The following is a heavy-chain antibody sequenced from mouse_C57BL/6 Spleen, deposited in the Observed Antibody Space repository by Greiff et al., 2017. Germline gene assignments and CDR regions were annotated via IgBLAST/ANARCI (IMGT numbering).Heavy chain of an antibody. CDR2: IHPSDSDT. CDR3: AIEDSSGSWFAY. V-gene: IGHV1-74*01. J-gene: IGHJ3*01. D-gene: IGHD3-2*02. CDR1: GYTFTSYW. Sequence: VQLQQPGAELVKPGASVKVSCKASGYTFTSYWMHWVKQRPGQGLEWIGRIHPSDSDTNYNQKFKGKATLTVEKSSSTAYMQLSSLTSEDSAVYYCAIEDSSGSWFAYWGQGTLVTVSA.